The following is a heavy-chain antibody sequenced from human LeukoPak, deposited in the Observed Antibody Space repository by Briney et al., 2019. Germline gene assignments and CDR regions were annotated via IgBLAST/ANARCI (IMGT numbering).Heavy chain of an antibody. V-gene: IGHV1-46*01. Sequence: GASVKVSCKASGYTFTSYYMHWVRQAPGQGLEWMGIINPSGGSTSYAQKFQGRVTMTRDTSTSTVYMELSSLRSEDTAVYYCARAIRGDPLYYYYMDVWGKGTTVTVSS. D-gene: IGHD3-16*01. CDR2: INPSGGST. CDR1: GYTFTSYY. J-gene: IGHJ6*03. CDR3: ARAIRGDPLYYYYMDV.